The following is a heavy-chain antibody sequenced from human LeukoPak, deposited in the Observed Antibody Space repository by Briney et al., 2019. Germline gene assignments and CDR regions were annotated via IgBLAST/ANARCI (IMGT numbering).Heavy chain of an antibody. V-gene: IGHV1-24*01. CDR2: FDPEDGET. CDR3: ATVAYCGGDCYAHFDY. Sequence: GASVKVSCKVSGYTLTELSMHWVRQAPGKGLEWMGGFDPEDGETIYAQKFQGRVTITEDTSTDTAYMELSSLRSEDTAVYYCATVAYCGGDCYAHFDYWGQGTLVTVSS. CDR1: GYTLTELS. J-gene: IGHJ4*02. D-gene: IGHD2-21*02.